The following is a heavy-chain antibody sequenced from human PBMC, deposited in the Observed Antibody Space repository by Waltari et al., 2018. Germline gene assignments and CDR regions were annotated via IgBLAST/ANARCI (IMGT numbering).Heavy chain of an antibody. CDR3: TRHEEVTAARGIYYYGMDV. CDR1: GFTFSGSA. Sequence: EVQLVESGGGLVQPGGSLKLSCAASGFTFSGSAMHWVRQASGTGLEWVGRIRSKANSYATAYAASVKGRFTISRDDSKNTAYLQMNSLKTEDTAVYYCTRHEEVTAARGIYYYGMDVWGQGTTVTVSS. V-gene: IGHV3-73*01. D-gene: IGHD2-2*01. J-gene: IGHJ6*02. CDR2: IRSKANSYAT.